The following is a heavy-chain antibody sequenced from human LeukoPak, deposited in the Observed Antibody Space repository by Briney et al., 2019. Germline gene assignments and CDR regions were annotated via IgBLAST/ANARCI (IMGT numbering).Heavy chain of an antibody. J-gene: IGHJ3*02. CDR3: ARQDYYDSSGRPGAFDI. CDR2: IYYSGST. CDR1: GGSISSYY. D-gene: IGHD3-22*01. V-gene: IGHV4-59*08. Sequence: SETLSLTCTVSGGSISSYYWSWIRQPPGKGLEWIGYIYYSGSTNYNPSLKSRVTISVDTSKNQFSLKLSSVTAADTAVYYCARQDYYDSSGRPGAFDIWGQGTMVTVSS.